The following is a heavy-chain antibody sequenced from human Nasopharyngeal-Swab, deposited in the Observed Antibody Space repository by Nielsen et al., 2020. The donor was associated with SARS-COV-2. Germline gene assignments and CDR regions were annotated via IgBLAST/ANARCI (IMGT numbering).Heavy chain of an antibody. D-gene: IGHD3-22*01. Sequence: GGSLRLSCAASGFTFSSYSMNWVRQAPGKGLEWVSSISSSSSYIYYADSVKGRFTISRDNSKNTLYLQMNSLRAEDTAVYYCASPYYDSSGYYGYWGQGTLVTVSS. CDR2: ISSSSSYI. CDR3: ASPYYDSSGYYGY. J-gene: IGHJ4*02. CDR1: GFTFSSYS. V-gene: IGHV3-21*01.